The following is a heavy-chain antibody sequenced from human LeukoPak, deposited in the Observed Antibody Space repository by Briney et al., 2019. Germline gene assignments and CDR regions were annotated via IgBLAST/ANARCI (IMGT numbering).Heavy chain of an antibody. Sequence: GGSLRLSCAASGFTFSSYAMSWVRQAPGKGLEWVSAISGSGGSTYYADSVKGRFTISRDNSKNTLYLQMNSLRAEDTAVYYCAKGGYSSSWYPENYYYYGMDVWGQGTTVIVSS. J-gene: IGHJ6*02. CDR3: AKGGYSSSWYPENYYYYGMDV. CDR1: GFTFSSYA. D-gene: IGHD6-13*01. CDR2: ISGSGGST. V-gene: IGHV3-23*01.